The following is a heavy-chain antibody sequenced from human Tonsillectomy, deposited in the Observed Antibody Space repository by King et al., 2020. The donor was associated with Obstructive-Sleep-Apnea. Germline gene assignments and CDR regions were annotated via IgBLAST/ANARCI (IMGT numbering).Heavy chain of an antibody. J-gene: IGHJ6*02. Sequence: QLQESGPGLVKPSETLSLTCTVSGASISSSSNYWGWIRQPPGKGLEWIGNIHYSGSTYYNPSLKSRVTISVDTSKNQISLKLNSVTAADTAVYYCARDASWGSSYYYYYGMDVWGQGTTVTVSS. V-gene: IGHV4-39*07. D-gene: IGHD6-6*01. CDR1: GASISSSSNY. CDR2: IHYSGST. CDR3: ARDASWGSSYYYYYGMDV.